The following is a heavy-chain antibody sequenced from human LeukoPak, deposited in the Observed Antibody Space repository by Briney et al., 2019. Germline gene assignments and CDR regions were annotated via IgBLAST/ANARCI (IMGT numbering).Heavy chain of an antibody. V-gene: IGHV3-30*02. CDR3: ARGPGDEGYSYDY. J-gene: IGHJ4*02. D-gene: IGHD5-18*01. Sequence: PGGSLRLSCAASGFTFSNYGMHWVRQAPGKGLEWVAFIRYVATHKNHADSVKGRFTVSRDNAKNSLYLQMNSLRAEDTAVYYCARGPGDEGYSYDYWGQGTLVTVSS. CDR1: GFTFSNYG. CDR2: IRYVATHK.